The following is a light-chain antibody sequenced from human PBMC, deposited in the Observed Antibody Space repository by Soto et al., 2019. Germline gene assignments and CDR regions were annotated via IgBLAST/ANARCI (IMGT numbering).Light chain of an antibody. J-gene: IGKJ1*01. Sequence: EIVLTQSPGTLSLSPGERATLSCRASQSVSNNYLAWYQQKPGQASRLLIYGASNRATGIPDRFSGSGSGTDFTLTISRLEPEDFAVYYCQQYGSSGTCGQGTKV. CDR2: GAS. CDR1: QSVSNNY. V-gene: IGKV3-20*01. CDR3: QQYGSSGT.